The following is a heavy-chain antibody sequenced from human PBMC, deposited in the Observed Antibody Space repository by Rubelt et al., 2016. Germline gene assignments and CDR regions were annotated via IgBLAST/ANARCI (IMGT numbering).Heavy chain of an antibody. Sequence: QVQLVQSGAEVKKPGASVKVSCKASGYTFTSYGFDWVRQAPGLGLEWMGWISANNGDTDYAQKVQGRVTLTTDKSTSTAYMEWRSLRSDDTAVYYCSRGLETINGYWGQGTLVTVSS. CDR3: SRGLETINGY. V-gene: IGHV1-18*01. J-gene: IGHJ4*02. CDR1: GYTFTSYG. D-gene: IGHD5-24*01. CDR2: ISANNGDT.